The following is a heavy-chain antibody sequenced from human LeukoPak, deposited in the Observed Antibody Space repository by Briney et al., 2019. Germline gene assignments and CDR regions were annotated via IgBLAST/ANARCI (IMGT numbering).Heavy chain of an antibody. D-gene: IGHD4-23*01. Sequence: GGSLRLSCAASGFTFSSYWMHWVRQAPGKGLEWVSGISWNSGSIGYADSVKGRFTISRDNAKNSLYLQMNSLRAEDMALYYCAKEGTDYGGNFYLDYWGQGTLVTVSS. CDR1: GFTFSSYW. J-gene: IGHJ4*02. CDR3: AKEGTDYGGNFYLDY. V-gene: IGHV3-9*03. CDR2: ISWNSGSI.